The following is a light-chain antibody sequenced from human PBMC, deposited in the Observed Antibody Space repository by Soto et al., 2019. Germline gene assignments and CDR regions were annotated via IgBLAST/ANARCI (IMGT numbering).Light chain of an antibody. V-gene: IGLV1-47*01. CDR1: SSNIGSNY. CDR3: AAWGDSLSGFYV. J-gene: IGLJ1*01. CDR2: RNN. Sequence: HSVLTQPPSASGTPGQRVTISCSGSSSNIGSNYVYWYQQLPGTAPKLLIYRNNQRPSGVPDRFSGSKSGTSASLAISGLRSEDEADYYCAAWGDSLSGFYVFGTGTKVTVL.